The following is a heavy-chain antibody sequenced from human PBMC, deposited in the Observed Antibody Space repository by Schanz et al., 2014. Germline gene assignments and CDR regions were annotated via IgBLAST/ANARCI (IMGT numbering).Heavy chain of an antibody. J-gene: IGHJ4*02. CDR3: ARGRGFYDY. D-gene: IGHD3-10*01. V-gene: IGHV1-3*01. CDR2: INVGNGNM. CDR1: GGTFNSYT. Sequence: QVQLVQSGAEVKKPGPSVKVSCKASGGTFNSYTINWVRQAPGQGLEWMGWINVGNGNMKYSQKFQGRVTITRDTSASTAYMELTSLRSEDTAVHYCARGRGFYDYWGQGTLVTVSS.